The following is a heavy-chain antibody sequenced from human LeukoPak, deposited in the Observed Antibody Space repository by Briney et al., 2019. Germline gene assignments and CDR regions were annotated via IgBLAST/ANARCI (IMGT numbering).Heavy chain of an antibody. Sequence: GGSLRLSCAASGFTLDDYAMHWVRQAPGKGLEWVSGISWNSGSIGYADSVKGRFTISRDNAKNSLYLQMNSLRAEDTALYYCAKDMAENYYGSGAIIDYWGQGTLVTVSS. D-gene: IGHD3-10*01. V-gene: IGHV3-9*01. CDR1: GFTLDDYA. CDR2: ISWNSGSI. CDR3: AKDMAENYYGSGAIIDY. J-gene: IGHJ4*02.